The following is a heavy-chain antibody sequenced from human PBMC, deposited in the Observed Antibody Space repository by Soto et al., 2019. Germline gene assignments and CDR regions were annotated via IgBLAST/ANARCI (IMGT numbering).Heavy chain of an antibody. CDR3: FVVVVAATDLGFYN. CDR2: INPIFGTA. CDR1: GGTFSSYA. J-gene: IGHJ4*02. Sequence: QVQLVQSGAEVKKPGTSVKVSCKASGGTFSSYAISWVRQAPGQGLEWMGGINPIFGTANYAQKFQGRVTMSAEEVTSTAYMELSSLRSEDMAVYYCFVVVVAATDLGFYNWGQGTMVTVSA. D-gene: IGHD2-15*01. V-gene: IGHV1-69*12.